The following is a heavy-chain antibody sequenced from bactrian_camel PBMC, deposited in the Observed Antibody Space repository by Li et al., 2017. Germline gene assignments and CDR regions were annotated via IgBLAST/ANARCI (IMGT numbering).Heavy chain of an antibody. V-gene: IGHV3S5*01. Sequence: HVQLVESGGGLVQPGGSLRLSRAASGFAIGSSHMSWVRQAPGKGLEWVSAVYVNGRGTGYADSVRGRFTISKDNAKNTLYLQMNSLKPEDTAMYYCAADFLLNQWEGGHFGTYWGQGTQVTVS. CDR3: AADFLLNQWEGGHFGTY. J-gene: IGHJ4*01. CDR2: VYVNGRGT. D-gene: IGHD3*01. CDR1: GFAIGSSH.